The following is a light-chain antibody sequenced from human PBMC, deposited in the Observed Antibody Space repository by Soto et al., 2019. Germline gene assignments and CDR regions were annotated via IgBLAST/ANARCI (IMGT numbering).Light chain of an antibody. CDR2: NTN. CDR1: TGTVTGGHY. V-gene: IGLV7-46*01. CDR3: LLSYSGARV. J-gene: IGLJ3*02. Sequence: QAVVTQEPSLIVSPGGTVTLTCGSSTGTVTGGHYPYWFQQKPGQAPRTLIYNTNNKLSWTPARFSGSLLGGKAALTLSGAQADDEADYYCLLSYSGARVFGGGTKLTVL.